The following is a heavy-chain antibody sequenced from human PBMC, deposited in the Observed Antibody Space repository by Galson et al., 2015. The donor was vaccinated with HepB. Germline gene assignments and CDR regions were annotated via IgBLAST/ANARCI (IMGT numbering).Heavy chain of an antibody. Sequence: SLRLSCAASGFTFTNAWMTWIRRAPGKGLEWVGRIKNKAHGETREYAAPVTGRFTISRDDSKNIVYLQMNSLRTEDTAVYYCTSSNYWEGGSGIFDIWGQGTMVTVSS. V-gene: IGHV3-15*01. CDR2: IKNKAHGETR. J-gene: IGHJ3*02. D-gene: IGHD1-26*01. CDR1: GFTFTNAW. CDR3: TSSNYWEGGSGIFDI.